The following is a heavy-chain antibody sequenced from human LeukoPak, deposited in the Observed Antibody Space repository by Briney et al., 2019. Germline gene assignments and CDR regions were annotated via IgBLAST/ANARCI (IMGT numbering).Heavy chain of an antibody. CDR2: FSNDGRST. Sequence: GGPLRLSCEASGFRFNSYWMLWPPQAPGRGLMWVSRFSNDGRSTSFAASLKVGFAISRDTAKNALYLQMNSLSAEDTAVYYCTRGRECNYGVFDSWGQGTLVTVSS. J-gene: IGHJ4*02. CDR1: GFRFNSYW. D-gene: IGHD4/OR15-4a*01. V-gene: IGHV3-74*01. CDR3: TRGRECNYGVFDS.